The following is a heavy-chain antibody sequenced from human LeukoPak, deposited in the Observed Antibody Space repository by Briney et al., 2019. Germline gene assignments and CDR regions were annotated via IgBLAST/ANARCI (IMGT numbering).Heavy chain of an antibody. V-gene: IGHV3-21*01. D-gene: IGHD2-15*01. CDR1: GFTFSSYS. J-gene: IGHJ3*02. CDR2: ISSSSSYI. CDR3: ANELVVVAATGAFDI. Sequence: GGSLRLSCAASGFTFSSYSMNWVRQAPGKGLEWVSSISSSSSYIYYADSVKGRFTISRDNSKNTLYLQMNSLRAEDTAVYYCANELVVVAATGAFDIWGQGTMVTVSS.